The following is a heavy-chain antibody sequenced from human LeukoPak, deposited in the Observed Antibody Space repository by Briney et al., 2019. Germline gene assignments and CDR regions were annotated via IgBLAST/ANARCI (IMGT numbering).Heavy chain of an antibody. J-gene: IGHJ5*02. CDR3: ARRGLYCGGDCYFAH. V-gene: IGHV4-39*01. CDR1: GGSISSSSYY. D-gene: IGHD2-21*02. Sequence: KPSETLSLTCTVSGGSISSSSYYWGWIRQPPGKGLEWIGTIYYSGSTYYNPSLKSRVTISVDTSKNQFSLKLSSVTAADTAVYYCARRGLYCGGDCYFAHWGQGTLVSVSS. CDR2: IYYSGST.